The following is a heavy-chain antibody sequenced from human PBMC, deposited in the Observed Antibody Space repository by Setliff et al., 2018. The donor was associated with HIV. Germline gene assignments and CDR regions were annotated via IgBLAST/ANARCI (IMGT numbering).Heavy chain of an antibody. CDR3: ALPYCGGGNCWSSASLPPAGWFDP. Sequence: GASVQVSCKASGGTFSSYVISWVRQAPGQGPEWVGGIIPMYGVANYAQKFQGRVTITTDESTSTAYMELSSLRSEDTAVYYCALPYCGGGNCWSSASLPPAGWFDPWGQGTLVTVSS. D-gene: IGHD2-15*01. V-gene: IGHV1-69*05. J-gene: IGHJ5*02. CDR1: GGTFSSYV. CDR2: IIPMYGVA.